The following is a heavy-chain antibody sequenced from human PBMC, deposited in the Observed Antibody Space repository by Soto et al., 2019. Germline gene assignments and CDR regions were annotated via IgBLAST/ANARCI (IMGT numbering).Heavy chain of an antibody. CDR2: IYYSGST. D-gene: IGHD2-15*01. CDR3: ARGYCSGGSCYRY. V-gene: IGHV4-39*01. CDR1: GGSISSSSYY. Sequence: SETLSLTCTVSGGSISSSSYYWGWIRQPPGKGLEWIGSIYYSGSTYYNPSLKRRVTISVDTSKNQFSLKLSSVTAADTAVYYCARGYCSGGSCYRYWGQGSLVTVS. J-gene: IGHJ4*02.